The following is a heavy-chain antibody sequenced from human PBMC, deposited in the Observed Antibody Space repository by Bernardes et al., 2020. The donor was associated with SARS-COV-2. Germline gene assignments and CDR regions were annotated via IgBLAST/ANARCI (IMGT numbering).Heavy chain of an antibody. D-gene: IGHD2-15*01. CDR3: ARGWRENSFDY. CDR1: GFIFTTYS. Sequence: GGSLRLSCVGYGFIFTTYSMSWVRQAPGKGLEWLLFISSGGDTIHDADSVRGRFTVSRDDAKNSVYLQMNSLRAEDTGVYYCARGWRENSFDYWGQGALVTVSS. CDR2: ISSGGDTI. V-gene: IGHV3-48*01. J-gene: IGHJ4*02.